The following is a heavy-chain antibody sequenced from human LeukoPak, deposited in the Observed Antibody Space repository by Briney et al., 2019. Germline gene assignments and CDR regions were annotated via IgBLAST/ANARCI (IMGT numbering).Heavy chain of an antibody. CDR3: ARDPYSSSSWFDP. J-gene: IGHJ5*02. CDR1: GGTFSSYT. Sequence: GASVKVSCKASGGTFSSYTISWVRQAPGQGREWMGGIIPILGIANYAQKFQGRVTITADKSTSTAYMELSSLRSEDTAVYYCARDPYSSSSWFDPWGQGTLVTVSS. CDR2: IIPILGIA. D-gene: IGHD6-6*01. V-gene: IGHV1-69*10.